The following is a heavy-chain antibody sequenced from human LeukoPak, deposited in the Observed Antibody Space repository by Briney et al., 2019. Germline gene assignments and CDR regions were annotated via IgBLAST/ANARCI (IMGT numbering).Heavy chain of an antibody. CDR2: ISWNSGRI. V-gene: IGHV3-9*03. Sequence: GRSLRLSCAASGFSFDDYAMHWVRQAPGKGLEWVAGISWNSGRIDYADSVKGRFTISRDNAKNSLYLQMNSLRAEDMALYYCAKGLGQLEAFDIWGQGTMVTVSS. J-gene: IGHJ3*02. CDR1: GFSFDDYA. D-gene: IGHD6-6*01. CDR3: AKGLGQLEAFDI.